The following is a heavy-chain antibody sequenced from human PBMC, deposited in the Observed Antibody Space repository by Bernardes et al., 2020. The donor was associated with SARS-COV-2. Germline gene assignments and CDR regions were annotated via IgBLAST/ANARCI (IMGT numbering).Heavy chain of an antibody. CDR2: ISDDGSNR. CDR1: GFTFSSYG. V-gene: IGHV3-30*18. D-gene: IGHD6-19*01. J-gene: IGHJ4*02. Sequence: GGSLRLSCAASGFTFSSYGMHWVRKAPGKGLEWVEVISDDGSNRYYADSVKGRFTISRDNSKNTLYLQMNSLRAEDTAVYYCAKQIFGYSSGWFYFDYWGQGTLVTVSS. CDR3: AKQIFGYSSGWFYFDY.